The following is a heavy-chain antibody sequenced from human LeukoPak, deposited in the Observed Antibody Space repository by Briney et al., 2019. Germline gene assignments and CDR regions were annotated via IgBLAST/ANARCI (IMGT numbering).Heavy chain of an antibody. CDR1: GGSISSGGYY. CDR3: ARRMASSSFDC. V-gene: IGHV4-30-2*03. Sequence: PSQTLSLTCTVSGGSISSGGYYWSWIRQPPGKGLEWIGYIYHSGSTYYNPSLKSRVTISVDTSKNQFSLKLSSVTAADTAVYYCARRMASSSFDCWGQGTLVTVSS. CDR2: IYHSGST. D-gene: IGHD6-13*01. J-gene: IGHJ4*02.